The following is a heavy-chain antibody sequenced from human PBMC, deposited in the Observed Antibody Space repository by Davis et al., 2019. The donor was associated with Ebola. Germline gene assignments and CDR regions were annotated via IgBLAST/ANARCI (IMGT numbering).Heavy chain of an antibody. Sequence: ASVKVSCKASGYTFTTYAMHWVRQAPGQRLEWMGWINAGNGNTKYSQKFQGRVTITRDTSASTAYMEVGSLRSDDTAVYYCARAQFPTTSDHWGQGTLVTVSS. CDR1: GYTFTTYA. J-gene: IGHJ4*02. CDR2: INAGNGNT. V-gene: IGHV1-3*01. D-gene: IGHD1-1*01. CDR3: ARAQFPTTSDH.